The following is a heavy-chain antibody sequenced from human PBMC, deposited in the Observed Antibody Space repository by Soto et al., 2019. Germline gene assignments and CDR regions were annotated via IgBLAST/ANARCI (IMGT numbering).Heavy chain of an antibody. CDR2: TYYNSIWYT. J-gene: IGHJ4*02. Sequence: QVQLQQSGPELVKPSQTLSLTCAISGDSVSSNSAAWNWITQSPSRGLEWLGRTYYNSIWYTDYALFGKSRLTINPDTSKNQVTLQQNSVTCEDTAVYYCARNNYGSGSYYSSFDDWGQGILVTVSS. V-gene: IGHV6-1*01. CDR1: GDSVSSNSAA. D-gene: IGHD3-10*01. CDR3: ARNNYGSGSYYSSFDD.